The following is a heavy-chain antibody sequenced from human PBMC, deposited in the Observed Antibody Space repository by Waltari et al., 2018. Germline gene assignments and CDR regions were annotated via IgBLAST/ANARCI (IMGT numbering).Heavy chain of an antibody. Sequence: QVQLQESGPGLVKPSETLSLTCTVSGGSISSYYWSWIRQPPGKGLEWIGYIYYSWSTNYNPSLKSRVTISVDTSKNQFSLKLSSVTAADTAMYYCARGNLAYCSSTSCYEANYYYYMDVWGKGTTVTVSS. CDR2: IYYSWST. CDR1: GGSISSYY. J-gene: IGHJ6*03. V-gene: IGHV4-59*01. CDR3: ARGNLAYCSSTSCYEANYYYYMDV. D-gene: IGHD2-2*01.